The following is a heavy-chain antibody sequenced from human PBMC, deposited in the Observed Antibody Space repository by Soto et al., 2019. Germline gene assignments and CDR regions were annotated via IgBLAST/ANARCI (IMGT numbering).Heavy chain of an antibody. CDR3: ARRFRYCISTSCYMGNAFDI. CDR1: GFTFSSHA. V-gene: IGHV3-30-3*01. J-gene: IGHJ3*02. Sequence: SLRLSCAASGFTFSSHAMHWVRQAPGKGLEWVAVISYDGSNKYYADSVKGRFTISRDNSKNTLYLQMNSLSAGDTAVYYCARRFRYCISTSCYMGNAFDIWGQGTMVTVSS. CDR2: ISYDGSNK. D-gene: IGHD2-2*02.